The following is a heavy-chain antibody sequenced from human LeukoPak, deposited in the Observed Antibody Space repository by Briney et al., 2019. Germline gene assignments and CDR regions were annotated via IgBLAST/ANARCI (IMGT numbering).Heavy chain of an antibody. CDR3: ARGSGWY. CDR2: INPSGGST. J-gene: IGHJ4*02. D-gene: IGHD6-19*01. Sequence: VASVKVSCKTSGYXFTSYYLHWVRQAPGQGLEWMGAINPSGGSTSYAQKFQGRVTVTRDTSTSTAYMELSSLRSEDTAVYYCARGSGWYWGQGTLVTVSS. CDR1: GYXFTSYY. V-gene: IGHV1-46*01.